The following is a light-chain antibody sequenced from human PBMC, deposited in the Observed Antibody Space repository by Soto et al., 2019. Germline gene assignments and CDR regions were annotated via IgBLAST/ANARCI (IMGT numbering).Light chain of an antibody. CDR1: QSVSSNY. CDR3: QQFSSYPLP. Sequence: NGLTQSPGTLSLSPGERATLSCRASQSVSSNYLAWYQQKPGQAPRLLIYGASTRATGIPDRFSGSGSGTDFTLTISRLEPEDFAVYYCQQFSSYPLPFGGGTKVDIK. J-gene: IGKJ4*01. CDR2: GAS. V-gene: IGKV3-20*01.